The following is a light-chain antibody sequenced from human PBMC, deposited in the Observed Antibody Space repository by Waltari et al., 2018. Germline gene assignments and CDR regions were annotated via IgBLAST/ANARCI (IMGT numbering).Light chain of an antibody. CDR2: DVS. J-gene: IGLJ3*02. V-gene: IGLV2-11*01. CDR3: CSYTGTWV. Sequence: QSALTQPRSVSGSPGQSVTISCTGTGSAVAASHFVSWYQQHPGEAPKLVIYDVSERPSGVPDRFSGSKSGNSASLSVSGLQAEDEAVYYCCSYTGTWVFGGGTKLTVL. CDR1: GSAVAASHF.